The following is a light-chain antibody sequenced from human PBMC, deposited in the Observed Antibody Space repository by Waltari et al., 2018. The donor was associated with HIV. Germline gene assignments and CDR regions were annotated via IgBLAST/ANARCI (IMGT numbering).Light chain of an antibody. Sequence: QSALTQPASVSGSPGQSITISCTGTSSDVGGYNYVSWYQQHPGKAPKLMIYDVSNRPSGVSKRFSDSKSGNTASLTISVLQTEDEADYYCSSYTSSSTFWVFGGGTKLTVL. CDR3: SSYTSSSTFWV. CDR2: DVS. V-gene: IGLV2-14*03. J-gene: IGLJ3*02. CDR1: SSDVGGYNY.